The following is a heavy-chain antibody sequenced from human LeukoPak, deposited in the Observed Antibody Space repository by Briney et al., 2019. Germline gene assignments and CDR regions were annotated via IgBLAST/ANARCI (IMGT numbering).Heavy chain of an antibody. CDR1: GFTFSSYV. V-gene: IGHV3-30*02. Sequence: GGSLRLSCAASGFTFSSYVMHWVRQAPGKGLEWVAFTRYDGSTKYYADSVNGRFTISRDNSKNTLYLQMNSLRAEDTAMYYCSKDRDSAASDIDVWGRGTTVTVSS. D-gene: IGHD6-13*01. CDR3: SKDRDSAASDIDV. J-gene: IGHJ6*03. CDR2: TRYDGSTK.